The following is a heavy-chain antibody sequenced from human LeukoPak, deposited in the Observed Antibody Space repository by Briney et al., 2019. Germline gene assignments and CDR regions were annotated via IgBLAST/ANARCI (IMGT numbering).Heavy chain of an antibody. D-gene: IGHD1-26*01. CDR3: ARVGASVGAIDY. Sequence: GGSLRLSCAASGFTFSSYSMNWVRQAPGKGLEWVSYMDSSGSSVHYADSVKGRFTISRDNAKNSLYLQMNSLRAEDTAVYYCARVGASVGAIDYWGQGTLVTVSS. CDR1: GFTFSSYS. CDR2: MDSSGSSV. V-gene: IGHV3-48*01. J-gene: IGHJ4*02.